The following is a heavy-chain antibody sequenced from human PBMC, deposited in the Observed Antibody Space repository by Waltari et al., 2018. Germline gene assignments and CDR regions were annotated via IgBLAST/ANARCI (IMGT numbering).Heavy chain of an antibody. V-gene: IGHV3-21*01. CDR1: GFTFSSYS. CDR3: ARGGYGDYGENWFDP. CDR2: ISSSSSYI. J-gene: IGHJ5*02. Sequence: EVQLVESGEGLVKPGGSLRLSCAASGFTFSSYSMNCVRQAPGKGLEWVSSISSSSSYIYYADSVKGRFTISRDNAKNSLYLQMNSLRAEDTAVYYCARGGYGDYGENWFDPWGQGTLVTVSS. D-gene: IGHD4-17*01.